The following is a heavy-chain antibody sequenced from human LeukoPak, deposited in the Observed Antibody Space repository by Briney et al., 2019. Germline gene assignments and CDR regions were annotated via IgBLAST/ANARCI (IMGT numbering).Heavy chain of an antibody. CDR3: ARVAARILYYFDY. V-gene: IGHV1-46*01. D-gene: IGHD6-6*01. CDR1: GYTFTYNW. Sequence: GASVTVSFKTSGYTFTYNWIHWMRQAPGQGLEWMGVITPGDGSTSYAQKFQDRVSMTRDTTTRTFYMELHSLRSEDTAVYYCARVAARILYYFDYWGQGTLVSVSS. CDR2: ITPGDGST. J-gene: IGHJ4*02.